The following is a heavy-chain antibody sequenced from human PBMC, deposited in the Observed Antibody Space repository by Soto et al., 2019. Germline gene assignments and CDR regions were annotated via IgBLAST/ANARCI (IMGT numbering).Heavy chain of an antibody. D-gene: IGHD3-22*01. Sequence: QVQLVQSGAEVRKPGASVKVSCKTSGYIFTDHYIQWVRQAPGQGLEWMGMINPRGGGTTYRERSQGRVAMTRDTSTSTVYMELSSLTPEDTAVYYCGRDSGDYYDERNRPYNAFDKLGQGTLVTVSS. CDR2: INPRGGGT. V-gene: IGHV1-46*03. J-gene: IGHJ3*02. CDR1: GYIFTDHY. CDR3: GRDSGDYYDERNRPYNAFDK.